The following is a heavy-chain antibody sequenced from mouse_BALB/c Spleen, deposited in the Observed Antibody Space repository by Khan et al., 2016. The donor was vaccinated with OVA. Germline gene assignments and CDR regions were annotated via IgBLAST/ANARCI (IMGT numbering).Heavy chain of an antibody. J-gene: IGHJ4*01. CDR3: ASELGRYYAMDY. CDR2: IRYSGST. CDR1: GYSITSDYA. V-gene: IGHV3-2*02. D-gene: IGHD4-1*01. Sequence: EVQLQESGPGLVKPSQSLSLTCTVTGYSITSDYAWNLIRQFPGNKLEWLGYIRYSGSTTYNPSLKSRISITRDTSKNQFFLQLKSVTTEDTATYYCASELGRYYAMDYWGQGTSVTVSS.